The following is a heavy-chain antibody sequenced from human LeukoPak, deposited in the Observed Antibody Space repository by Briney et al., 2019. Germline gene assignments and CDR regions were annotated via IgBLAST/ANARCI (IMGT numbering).Heavy chain of an antibody. D-gene: IGHD6-19*01. CDR3: ARAAGSGWYEPYFDY. CDR2: INHSGST. V-gene: IGHV4-34*01. J-gene: IGHJ4*02. Sequence: PSETLSLTCAVYGGSFSGYYWSWIRQPPGKGLEWIGEINHSGSTNYNPSLKSRVTISVDTSKNQFSLKLSSVTAADTAVYYCARAAGSGWYEPYFDYWGQGTLVTVSS. CDR1: GGSFSGYY.